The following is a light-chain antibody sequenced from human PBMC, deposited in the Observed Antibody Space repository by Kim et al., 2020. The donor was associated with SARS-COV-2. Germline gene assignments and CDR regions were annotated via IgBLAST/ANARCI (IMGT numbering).Light chain of an antibody. CDR1: QSIIRY. Sequence: SSVGDRVTITCRASQSIIRYLNWYQQKPGKAPKLLIFAASNLQSGVPSRFSGSGSGTDFTVTISSLQPEDFATYYCQQSYISSWTFGRGTKVDIK. CDR2: AAS. J-gene: IGKJ1*01. CDR3: QQSYISSWT. V-gene: IGKV1-39*01.